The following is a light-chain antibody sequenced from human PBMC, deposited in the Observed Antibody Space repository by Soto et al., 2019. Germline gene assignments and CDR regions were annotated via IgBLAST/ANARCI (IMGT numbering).Light chain of an antibody. CDR2: GAS. Sequence: EIVLTQSPGTLSLSPGERATLSCRASQSVSSSYLAWYQQKPGQAPRLLIYGASSRATGIPDRFSGSGSGTDFPLTISRLEPEEFAVYYCQQYGSSPLFTFGHRTKVDIK. CDR1: QSVSSSY. V-gene: IGKV3-20*01. CDR3: QQYGSSPLFT. J-gene: IGKJ3*01.